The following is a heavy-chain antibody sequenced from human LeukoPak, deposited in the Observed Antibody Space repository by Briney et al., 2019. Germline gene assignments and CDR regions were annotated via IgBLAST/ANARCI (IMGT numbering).Heavy chain of an antibody. V-gene: IGHV3-64*04. CDR3: AKAEWLLYLYYFDY. CDR1: GFTFSSYA. CDR2: ISSNGGST. Sequence: GGSLRLSCAASGFTFSSYAMHWVRQAPGKGLEYVSAISSNGGSTYYADSVKGRFTISRDNSKNTLYLQMNSLRAEDTAVYYCAKAEWLLYLYYFDYWGQGTLVTVSS. D-gene: IGHD3-3*01. J-gene: IGHJ4*02.